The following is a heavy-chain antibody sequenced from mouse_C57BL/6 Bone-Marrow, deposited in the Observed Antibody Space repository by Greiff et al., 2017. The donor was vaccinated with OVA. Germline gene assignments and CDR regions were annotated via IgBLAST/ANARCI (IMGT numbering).Heavy chain of an antibody. J-gene: IGHJ4*01. V-gene: IGHV1-81*01. D-gene: IGHD2-2*01. CDR3: AREEVTTTGYYAMDY. CDR1: GYTFTSYG. CDR2: IYPRSGNT. Sequence: VQLQQPGAELVKPGASVKLSCKASGYTFTSYGISWVKQRTGQGLEWIGEIYPRSGNTYYNEKFKGKATLTADKSSSTAYMELRSLTSEDSAVYFCAREEVTTTGYYAMDYWGQGTSVTVSS.